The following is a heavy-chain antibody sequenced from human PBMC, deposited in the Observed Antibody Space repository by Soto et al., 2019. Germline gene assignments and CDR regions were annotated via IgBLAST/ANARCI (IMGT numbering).Heavy chain of an antibody. Sequence: GGSLSLSSAASGFAFFSYAMRWVRQAPGKGLEWVADIAYDGSNKYYADSVKGRFTISRDNSKNTLYLQMNSLRVEDTAVYYCTKDQPEMAFDHWGQGTLVTVSS. CDR3: TKDQPEMAFDH. V-gene: IGHV3-30*04. CDR1: GFAFFSYA. CDR2: IAYDGSNK. J-gene: IGHJ4*02.